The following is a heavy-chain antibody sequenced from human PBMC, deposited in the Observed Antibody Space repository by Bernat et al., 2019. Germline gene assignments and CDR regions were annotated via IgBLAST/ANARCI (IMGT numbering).Heavy chain of an antibody. CDR3: ARVYGDLLDY. D-gene: IGHD4-17*01. CDR2: IYYSGST. J-gene: IGHJ4*02. Sequence: QVQLQESGPGLVKPSETLSLTCTVSGGSISSYYWSWIRQPPGKGLEWIGYIYYSGSTNYNPSLKSRVTIAVDTSKNQFARKLRSVTAADTAVYYCARVYGDLLDYWGQGTLVTVSS. V-gene: IGHV4-59*01. CDR1: GGSISSYY.